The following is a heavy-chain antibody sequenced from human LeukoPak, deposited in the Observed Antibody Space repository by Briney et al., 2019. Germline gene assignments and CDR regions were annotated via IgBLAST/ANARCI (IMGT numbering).Heavy chain of an antibody. CDR2: IYHSGST. CDR1: GGSISSGGYS. D-gene: IGHD3-9*01. Sequence: SETLSLTCAVSGGSISSGGYSWSWIRQPPGKGLEWIGYIYHSGSTYYSPSLKSRVTISVDRSKNQFSLKLSSVTAADTAVYYCARDRGTYYDILTGYYNLGGFDYWGQGTLVTVSS. V-gene: IGHV4-30-2*01. CDR3: ARDRGTYYDILTGYYNLGGFDY. J-gene: IGHJ4*02.